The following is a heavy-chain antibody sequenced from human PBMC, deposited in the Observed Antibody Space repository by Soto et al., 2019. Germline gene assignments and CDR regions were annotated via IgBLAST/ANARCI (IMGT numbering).Heavy chain of an antibody. J-gene: IGHJ6*02. CDR1: GYSFTSYW. D-gene: IGHD2-15*01. V-gene: IGHV5-51*01. CDR2: IYPGDSDI. CDR3: ARQDCSGGSCYSSRHYYYGMDV. Sequence: GESPKISCKGSGYSFTSYWIGWVRQVPGKGLEWMGIIYPGDSDIRHSPSFQGQVTISADKSLSTAYLQWSSLKASDTAMYYCARQDCSGGSCYSSRHYYYGMDVWGQGTTVTV.